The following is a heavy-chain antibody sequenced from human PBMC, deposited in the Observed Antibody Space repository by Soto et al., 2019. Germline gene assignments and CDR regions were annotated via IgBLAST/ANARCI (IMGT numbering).Heavy chain of an antibody. V-gene: IGHV1-24*01. CDR3: ATDFRQERFLEWSQL. J-gene: IGHJ4*02. CDR2: FDPEDGET. CDR1: GYTLTELS. Sequence: ASVKVSCKVSGYTLTELSMHWVRQAPGKGLEWMGGFDPEDGETIYAQKFQGRVTMTEDTSTDTAYMELSSLRSEDTAVYYCATDFRQERFLEWSQLWGQGTLVTVSS. D-gene: IGHD3-3*01.